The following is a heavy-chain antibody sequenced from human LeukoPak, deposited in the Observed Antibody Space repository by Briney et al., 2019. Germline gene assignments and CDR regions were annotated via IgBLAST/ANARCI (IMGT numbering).Heavy chain of an antibody. CDR2: INHSGST. CDR1: GGSISTSNYY. CDR3: ARGPAAPRFDY. V-gene: IGHV4-39*07. Sequence: SETLSLTCTVSGGSISTSNYYWSWIRQPPGKGLEWIGEINHSGSTNYNPSLKSRVTISVDTSKNQFSLKLSSVTAADTAVYYCARGPAAPRFDYWGQGTLVTVSS. D-gene: IGHD6-13*01. J-gene: IGHJ4*02.